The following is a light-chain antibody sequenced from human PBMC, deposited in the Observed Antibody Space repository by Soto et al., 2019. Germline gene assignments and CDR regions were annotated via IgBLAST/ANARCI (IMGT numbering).Light chain of an antibody. CDR1: QSVSSN. V-gene: IGKV3-11*01. J-gene: IGKJ1*01. Sequence: EIVMTQSPATLSVSPVERATLSCRASQSVSSNLAWYQQKPGQAPRLLIYGASSRATGIPDRFSGSGSGTDFTLTISSLEPEDFAVYYCQQRSNWPWTFGQGTKVDIK. CDR2: GAS. CDR3: QQRSNWPWT.